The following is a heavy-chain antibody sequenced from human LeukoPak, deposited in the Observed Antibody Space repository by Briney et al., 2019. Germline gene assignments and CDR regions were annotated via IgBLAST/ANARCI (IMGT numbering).Heavy chain of an antibody. D-gene: IGHD6-6*01. Sequence: SVKVSCKASGGTFSSYAISWVRQAPGQGLEWMGRIIPIFGTANYAQKFQGRVTITTDGSTSTAYMELSSLRSEDTAVYYCATTLVPARPHYYYYMDVWGKGTTVTVSS. V-gene: IGHV1-69*05. J-gene: IGHJ6*03. CDR3: ATTLVPARPHYYYYMDV. CDR2: IIPIFGTA. CDR1: GGTFSSYA.